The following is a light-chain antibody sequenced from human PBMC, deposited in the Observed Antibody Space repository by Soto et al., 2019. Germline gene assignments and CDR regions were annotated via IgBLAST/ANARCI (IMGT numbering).Light chain of an antibody. CDR1: SGHTNYA. CDR2: INSDGSH. CDR3: QTWGTGIVT. J-gene: IGLJ2*01. V-gene: IGLV4-69*01. Sequence: QPVLTQSASASASPGASVKITCTLSSGHTNYANSWHQQQPEKGPRFLMKINSDGSHSKGDGVHDRFSGSSSAAERYFTTSRLEAEDEADYYCQTWGTGIVTFGGGTKVTVL.